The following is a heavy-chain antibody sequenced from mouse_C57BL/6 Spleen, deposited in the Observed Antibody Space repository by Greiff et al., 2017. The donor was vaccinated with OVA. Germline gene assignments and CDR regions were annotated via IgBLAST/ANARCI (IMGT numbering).Heavy chain of an antibody. V-gene: IGHV1-64*01. D-gene: IGHD1-1*01. CDR3: ARQGSRGYFDY. CDR2: IHPNSGST. J-gene: IGHJ2*01. CDR1: GYTFTSYW. Sequence: VQLQQPGAELVKPGASVKLSCKASGYTFTSYWMHWVKQRPGQGLEWIGMIHPNSGSTNYNEKFKSKATLTVDKSSSTAYMQLSSLTSEDSAVYYCARQGSRGYFDYWGQGTTLTVSS.